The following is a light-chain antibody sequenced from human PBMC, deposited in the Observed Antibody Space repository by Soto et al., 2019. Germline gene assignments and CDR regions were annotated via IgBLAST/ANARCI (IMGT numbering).Light chain of an antibody. J-gene: IGKJ1*01. CDR3: KQRSNWPRT. Sequence: EIVMTQSPVTLSVSPGERATLSCRASQNISRSLAWYQQKPGQGPSLLIYGTSTRAGGVPARFSGGGSGTEFTLTITSLQSEDFAVYYCKQRSNWPRTFGQGTKVDIK. CDR1: QNISRS. V-gene: IGKV3-15*01. CDR2: GTS.